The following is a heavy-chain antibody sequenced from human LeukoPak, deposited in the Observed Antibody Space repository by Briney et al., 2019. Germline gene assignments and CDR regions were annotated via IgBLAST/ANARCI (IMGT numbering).Heavy chain of an antibody. D-gene: IGHD6-19*01. CDR2: ISWNSGSI. CDR3: AKGSIAVAGRGNWFDP. Sequence: GRSLRLSCAASGFTFDDYAMHWVRQAPGKGLEWVSGISWNSGSIGYADSVEGRFTISRDNAKNSLYLQMNSLRAEDTALYYCAKGSIAVAGRGNWFDPWGQGTLVTVSS. CDR1: GFTFDDYA. V-gene: IGHV3-9*01. J-gene: IGHJ5*02.